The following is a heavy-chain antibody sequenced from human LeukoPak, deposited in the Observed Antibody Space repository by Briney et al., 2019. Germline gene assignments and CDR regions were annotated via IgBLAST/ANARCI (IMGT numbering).Heavy chain of an antibody. CDR1: GFTFSSYG. CDR3: ARDREGATGY. J-gene: IGHJ4*02. Sequence: GGSLRLSCAASGFTFSSYGMSWVRQAPGKGLEWVSAISGSGGSTYYADSVKGRFTISRDNSKNTLYLQMNSLRAEDTAVYYCARDREGATGYWGQGTLVSVSS. CDR2: ISGSGGST. D-gene: IGHD1-26*01. V-gene: IGHV3-23*01.